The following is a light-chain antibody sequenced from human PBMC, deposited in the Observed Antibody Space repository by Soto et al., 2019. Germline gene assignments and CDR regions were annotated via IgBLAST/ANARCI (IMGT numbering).Light chain of an antibody. Sequence: SYELTQSPSVSVAPGKTARITCGGTNIGSKSVHWYQQKPGQAPVVVMYYDSDRPSGIPERFSGAKSGNTATLTISRVEAGDEADYYCQVWDKSSDHAVFGGGTQLTVL. J-gene: IGLJ7*01. CDR3: QVWDKSSDHAV. CDR1: NIGSKS. CDR2: YDS. V-gene: IGLV3-21*04.